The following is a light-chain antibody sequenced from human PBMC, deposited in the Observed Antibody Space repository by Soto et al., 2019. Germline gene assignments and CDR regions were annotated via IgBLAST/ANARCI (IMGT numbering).Light chain of an antibody. Sequence: DIQMTQSPSSLSASVGDRVTITCQASQVISHYLSWYQQKPGEAPKLLISDASNLETGVPSRFSGSGGGTDFTFTVGSLQPEDVATYDCQQHHDLPLTFGGGTKVKIK. V-gene: IGKV1-33*01. CDR2: DAS. CDR1: QVISHY. CDR3: QQHHDLPLT. J-gene: IGKJ4*01.